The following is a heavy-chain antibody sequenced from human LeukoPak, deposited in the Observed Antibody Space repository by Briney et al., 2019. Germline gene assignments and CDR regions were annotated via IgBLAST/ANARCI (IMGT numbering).Heavy chain of an antibody. CDR2: ISISGTTI. Sequence: PGGSLRLSCAGSGFSFNDYYMTWIRQAPGKGPEWVSYISISGTTIYYAESVKGRFTISRDNAQNSLYLQMNSLRTEDTAVYYCARAYYDILTGSYAMDVWGQGTTAIVSS. J-gene: IGHJ6*02. V-gene: IGHV3-11*01. CDR1: GFSFNDYY. CDR3: ARAYYDILTGSYAMDV. D-gene: IGHD3-9*01.